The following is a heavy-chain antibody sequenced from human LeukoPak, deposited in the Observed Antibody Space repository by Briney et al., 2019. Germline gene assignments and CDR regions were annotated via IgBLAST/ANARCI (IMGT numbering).Heavy chain of an antibody. Sequence: GGSLRLSCAASGFTFSSYEMNWVRQAPGKGLEWVSVIYRHGGTAYADSVQGRFSISRDNSKNTVDLQMSSLRVEDTAVYYCARDVIYASEIYSYGDSWGQGTLVTVSS. CDR3: ARDVIYASEIYSYGDS. CDR2: IYRHGGT. D-gene: IGHD3-16*01. V-gene: IGHV3-66*01. CDR1: GFTFSSYE. J-gene: IGHJ4*02.